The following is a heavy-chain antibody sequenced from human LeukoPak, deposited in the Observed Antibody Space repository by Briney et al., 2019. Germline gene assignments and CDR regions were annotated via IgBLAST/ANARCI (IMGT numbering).Heavy chain of an antibody. D-gene: IGHD3-3*01. CDR3: ASEVGYRSLGY. CDR1: GFTFNDDT. CDR2: ITWKTHRT. Sequence: GGSLRLSCAASGFTFNDDTMHWVRQTPGRGLEWVSFITWKTHRTNYADSVKGRFTVSRDNRKDTLYLQMNSLSTEDTGLYHCASEVGYRSLGYLGQGTLVTVSS. J-gene: IGHJ4*02. V-gene: IGHV3-43*01.